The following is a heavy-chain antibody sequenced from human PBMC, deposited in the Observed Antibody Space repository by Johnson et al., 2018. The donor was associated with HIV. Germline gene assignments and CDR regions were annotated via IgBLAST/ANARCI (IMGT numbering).Heavy chain of an antibody. CDR1: GFTFDDYA. V-gene: IGHV3-9*01. CDR2: ISWNSGSI. D-gene: IGHD6-13*01. Sequence: VQLVESGGGVVRPGGSLRLSCAASGFTFDDYAMHWVRQAPGKGLEWVSGISWNSGSIGYADSVKGRFTISRDNAKNSLYLQLNSLTAADTAVYYCARGLGSSWTGDAFDIWGQGTMVTVSS. J-gene: IGHJ3*02. CDR3: ARGLGSSWTGDAFDI.